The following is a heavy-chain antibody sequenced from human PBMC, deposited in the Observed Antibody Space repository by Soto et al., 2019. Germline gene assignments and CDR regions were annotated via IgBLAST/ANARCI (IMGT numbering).Heavy chain of an antibody. CDR3: AKSPLYDYYYMDV. J-gene: IGHJ6*03. Sequence: GGSLRLSCAASGFTFSSYGMHWVRQAPGKGLEWVAVISYGGSNKYYADSVKGRFTISRDNSKNTLYLQMNSLRAEDTAVYYCAKSPLYDYYYMDVWGKGTTVTVSS. CDR2: ISYGGSNK. V-gene: IGHV3-30*18. CDR1: GFTFSSYG.